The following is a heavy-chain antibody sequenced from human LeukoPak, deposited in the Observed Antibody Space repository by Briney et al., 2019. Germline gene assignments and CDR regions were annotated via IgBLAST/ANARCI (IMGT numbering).Heavy chain of an antibody. CDR3: ARDRSPLY. J-gene: IGHJ4*02. D-gene: IGHD3-10*01. V-gene: IGHV4-59*01. CDR1: GGSISSYY. CDR2: IYYSGST. Sequence: KTSETLSLTCTVSGGSISSYYWSWIRQPPGKGLEWIGYIYYSGSTSYNPSLKSRVTISVDTSKNQFSLKLSSVTAADTAVYYCARDRSPLYWGQGTLVTVSS.